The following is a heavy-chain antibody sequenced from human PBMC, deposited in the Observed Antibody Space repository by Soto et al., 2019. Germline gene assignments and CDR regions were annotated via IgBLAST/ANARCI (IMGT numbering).Heavy chain of an antibody. CDR3: AKGVRYCSGGSCFPNWFDP. CDR1: GFTFSSYA. J-gene: IGHJ5*02. V-gene: IGHV3-23*01. CDR2: ISGSGGST. D-gene: IGHD2-15*01. Sequence: GGSLRLSCAASGFTFSSYAMSWVRQAPGKGLEWVSAISGSGGSTYYADSVKGRFTISRDNSKNTLYLQMNSLRAEDTAVYYCAKGVRYCSGGSCFPNWFDPWGQGTLVTVSS.